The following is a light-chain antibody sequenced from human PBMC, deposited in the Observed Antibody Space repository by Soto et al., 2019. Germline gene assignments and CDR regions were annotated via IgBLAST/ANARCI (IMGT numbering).Light chain of an antibody. CDR2: GAS. V-gene: IGKV3-20*01. J-gene: IGKJ5*01. CDR3: QQYGSSPLIT. CDR1: QSVSSSY. Sequence: EIVLTQSPGTLSLSPGERATLSCRASQSVSSSYLAWYQQKPGQAPRLLIYGASSKATGIPDRFSGSGSGTEFTVTISRLEPEDVAVYYCQQYGSSPLITFGQGTRREI.